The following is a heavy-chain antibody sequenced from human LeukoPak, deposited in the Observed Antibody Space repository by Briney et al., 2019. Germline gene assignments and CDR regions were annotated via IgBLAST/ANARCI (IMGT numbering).Heavy chain of an antibody. J-gene: IGHJ4*02. Sequence: GGSLRLSCAASGHSLSNAWMSWVRQAPGKGLEWVGRIKTKADNGTTEYAAPVKGRFTMSRDDSRNTLSLQMDSLKTEDTAVYFCAIFYYYGLYWGQGTLVTVSS. CDR2: IKTKADNGTT. D-gene: IGHD3-10*01. CDR3: AIFYYYGLY. CDR1: GHSLSNAW. V-gene: IGHV3-15*01.